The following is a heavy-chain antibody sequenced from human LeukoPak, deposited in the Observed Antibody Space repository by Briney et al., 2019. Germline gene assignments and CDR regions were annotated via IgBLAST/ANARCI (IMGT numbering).Heavy chain of an antibody. CDR1: GFTVSSNY. V-gene: IGHV3-53*01. CDR2: IYSGGST. D-gene: IGHD6-13*01. CDR3: ARERIAAAGYYYYGMDV. Sequence: PGGSLRLSCAASGFTVSSNYMSWVRQAPGKGLEWVSVIYSGGSTYYADSVKGRFTISRDNSKNTLYLQMNNLRAEDTAVYYCARERIAAAGYYYYGMDVWGQGATVTVSS. J-gene: IGHJ6*02.